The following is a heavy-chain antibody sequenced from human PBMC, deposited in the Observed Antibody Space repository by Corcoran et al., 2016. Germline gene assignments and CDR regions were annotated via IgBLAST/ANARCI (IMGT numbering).Heavy chain of an antibody. D-gene: IGHD1-20*01. CDR3: ARQPLYKYGMYV. V-gene: IGHV5-51*01. CDR2: IFPGDSDT. Sequence: EVQLVQSGAEVNKPGESLKISCKGSGYSFNNHWIGWVRQMPGKGLEWMGFIFPGDSDTTYSPSFQGQVTISADKSISTAYLQWGSLKASATALYYCARQPLYKYGMYVWGQGTTVTVAS. CDR1: GYSFNNHW. J-gene: IGHJ6*02.